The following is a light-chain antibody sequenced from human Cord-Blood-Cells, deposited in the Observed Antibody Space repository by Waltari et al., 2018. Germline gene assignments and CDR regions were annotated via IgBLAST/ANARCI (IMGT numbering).Light chain of an antibody. J-gene: IGKJ2*01. CDR3: QQSYSTPYT. Sequence: DIQMTQSPSSLSASVGDSVTITCRASQSISSYLNWYQQKPGKAPKLLIYAASSFKSGVPSRFSGSGSGTDFTLTISSLQPEDFATYYCQQSYSTPYTFGQGTKLEIK. V-gene: IGKV1-39*01. CDR2: AAS. CDR1: QSISSY.